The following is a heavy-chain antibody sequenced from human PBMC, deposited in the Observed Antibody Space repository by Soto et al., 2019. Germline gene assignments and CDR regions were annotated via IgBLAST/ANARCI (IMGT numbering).Heavy chain of an antibody. CDR3: AAKYYGNSGYYSPLDY. J-gene: IGHJ4*02. D-gene: IGHD3-22*01. CDR1: GDSIGNSH. V-gene: IGHV4-59*01. CDR2: IDYTGST. Sequence: SETLSLTCTVSGDSIGNSHWSSIRQPTGKGLEWIGCIDYTGSTKYNPSLDRRVTISIDTSKKQFSLKLRSVTAADTAVYYCAAKYYGNSGYYSPLDYWAQGTLVTVSS.